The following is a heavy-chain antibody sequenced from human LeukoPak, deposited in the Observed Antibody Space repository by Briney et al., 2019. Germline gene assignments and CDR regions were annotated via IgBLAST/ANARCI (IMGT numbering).Heavy chain of an antibody. CDR3: ARRYSSSSRLDNWFDP. CDR1: GYTFINYG. Sequence: ASVKVSCKASGYTFINYGINWVRQATGQGREWMGWMNPNSGNTGYAQKFQGRVTITRNTSISTAYMELSSLRSEDTAVYYCARRYSSSSRLDNWFDPWGQGTLVTVSS. CDR2: MNPNSGNT. V-gene: IGHV1-8*03. J-gene: IGHJ5*02. D-gene: IGHD6-13*01.